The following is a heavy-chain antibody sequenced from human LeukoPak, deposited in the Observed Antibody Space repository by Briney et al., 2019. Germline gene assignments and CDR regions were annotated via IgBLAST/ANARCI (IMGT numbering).Heavy chain of an antibody. V-gene: IGHV3-9*01. CDR2: ISWNSGSI. J-gene: IGHJ4*02. D-gene: IGHD6-13*01. CDR3: ARIAAAGTTSDN. Sequence: PGGSLRLSCAASGFTFDDYAMHWVRQAPGEGLEWVSGISWNSGSIGYADSVKGRFTISRDNAKNSLYLQMNSLRAEDTALYYCARIAAAGTTSDNWGQGTLVTVSS. CDR1: GFTFDDYA.